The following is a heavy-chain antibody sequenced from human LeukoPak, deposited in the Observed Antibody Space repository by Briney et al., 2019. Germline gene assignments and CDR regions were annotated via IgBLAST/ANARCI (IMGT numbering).Heavy chain of an antibody. CDR2: INHSGST. Sequence: PSETLSLTCAVYGGSFRGYYWSWIRQPPGKGRAWIGEINHSGSTNYNPSLKSRVTISVDTSKNQFSLKLSSVTAADTAVYYCARSWVKLWFGDYYYGMDVWGKGTTVTVSS. D-gene: IGHD3-10*01. CDR3: ARSWVKLWFGDYYYGMDV. CDR1: GGSFRGYY. V-gene: IGHV4-34*01. J-gene: IGHJ6*04.